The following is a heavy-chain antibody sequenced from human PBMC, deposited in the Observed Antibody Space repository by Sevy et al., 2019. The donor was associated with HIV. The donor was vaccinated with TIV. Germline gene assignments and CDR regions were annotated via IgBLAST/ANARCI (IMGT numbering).Heavy chain of an antibody. Sequence: GGSLRLSCAASGFTFSSYAMHWVRQAPGKGLEWVAVISYDGRNKYYADSVKGRFTISRDNSKNTLYLQMNSLRAEDTAVYYCARDRIRYYYYGMDVWGQGTTVTVSS. J-gene: IGHJ6*02. CDR2: ISYDGRNK. D-gene: IGHD3-10*01. V-gene: IGHV3-30*04. CDR3: ARDRIRYYYYGMDV. CDR1: GFTFSSYA.